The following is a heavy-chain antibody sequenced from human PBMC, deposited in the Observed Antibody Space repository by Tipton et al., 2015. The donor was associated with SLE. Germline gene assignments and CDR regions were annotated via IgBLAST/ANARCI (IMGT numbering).Heavy chain of an antibody. CDR1: GFTFSSYG. V-gene: IGHV3-33*03. CDR3: ATTMRGYDSFGMDV. J-gene: IGHJ6*02. Sequence: SLRLSCAASGFTFSSYGMHWVRQAPGKGLEWVAVIWYDGSNKYYADSVKGRFTISRENAKNSLYLQMNSLRAEDTAVYYCATTMRGYDSFGMDVWGQGTTVTV. CDR2: IWYDGSNK. D-gene: IGHD5-12*01.